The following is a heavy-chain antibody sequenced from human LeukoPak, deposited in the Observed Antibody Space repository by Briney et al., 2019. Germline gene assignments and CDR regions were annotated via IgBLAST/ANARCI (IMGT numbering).Heavy chain of an antibody. CDR3: TRASGGSLRD. CDR2: IRSKAYGGTT. D-gene: IGHD2-15*01. J-gene: IGHJ4*02. CDR1: GFTFGDYA. V-gene: IGHV3-49*04. Sequence: GGSLRLSCTASGFTFGDYAMSWVRQAPGKGLEWVGFIRSKAYGGTTEYAASVKGRFTISRDDSKSIAYLQMSSLKTEDTAVYYCTRASGGSLRDWGQGTLVTVSS.